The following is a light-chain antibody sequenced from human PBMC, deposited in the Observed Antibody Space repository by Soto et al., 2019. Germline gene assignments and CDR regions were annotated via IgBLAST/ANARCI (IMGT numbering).Light chain of an antibody. CDR1: QSVLFTSNNKNY. V-gene: IGKV4-1*01. Sequence: DIVMTQSTDSLAVSLGEGDTINCESSQSVLFTSNNKNYLAWYQQKPGQPPKLLLSWASARESGVPERFSGSGSGTLFTLSISSLQAEDVAVYYCQQYYTLPLTFGGGTKVDIK. CDR3: QQYYTLPLT. CDR2: WAS. J-gene: IGKJ4*01.